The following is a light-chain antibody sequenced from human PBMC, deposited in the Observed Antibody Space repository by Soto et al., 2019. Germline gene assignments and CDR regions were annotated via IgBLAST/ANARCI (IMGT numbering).Light chain of an antibody. V-gene: IGLV2-8*01. CDR2: EVT. CDR1: SSDVGGYNY. Sequence: VLTQPPSASGSPGQSVTISCTGTSSDVGGYNYLSWYQHRPGKAPQLIIYEVTKRPSGVPNRFFGSKSGNTASLTVSGLQAEDEADYFCMSYAGMYTYVFGTGTKVTVL. CDR3: MSYAGMYTYV. J-gene: IGLJ1*01.